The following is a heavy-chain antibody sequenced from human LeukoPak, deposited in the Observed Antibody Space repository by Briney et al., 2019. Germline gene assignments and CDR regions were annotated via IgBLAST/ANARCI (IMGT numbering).Heavy chain of an antibody. CDR3: AKGEDTAMALSFDY. Sequence: GGSLRLSCAASGFSFSNYGRHWVRQAPGKGLEWVSAISGSGGSTYYADSVKGRFTISRDNSKNTLYLQMNSLRAEDTAVYYCAKGEDTAMALSFDYWGQGTLVTVSS. J-gene: IGHJ4*02. V-gene: IGHV3-23*01. CDR1: GFSFSNYG. CDR2: ISGSGGST. D-gene: IGHD5-18*01.